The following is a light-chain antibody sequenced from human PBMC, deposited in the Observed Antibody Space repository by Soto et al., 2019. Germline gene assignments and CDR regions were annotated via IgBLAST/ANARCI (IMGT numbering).Light chain of an antibody. CDR1: QGINNY. CDR2: ETS. Sequence: DIQLTQSPSSLSASVGDRVTITCRASQGINNYLAWYQQKPGKAPKSLIYETSILQNGVPLRFGGGGSGTQFTLTIDSLQPEDTATYYCLQYDTYPVLFGEGTSVEI. CDR3: LQYDTYPVL. V-gene: IGKV1-16*01. J-gene: IGKJ4*01.